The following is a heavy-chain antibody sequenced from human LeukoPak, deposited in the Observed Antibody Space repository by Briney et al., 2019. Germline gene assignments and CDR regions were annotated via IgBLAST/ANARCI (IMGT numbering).Heavy chain of an antibody. Sequence: PGGSLRLSCAASGFTFSTYWMSWVRQAPGKGLEWVANIKQDGSEKYYVDSVKGRFIISRDNAKNSLYLQMNSLRAEDTALYYCATGLSGLSDTFDIWGQGTMVSVSS. CDR3: ATGLSGLSDTFDI. V-gene: IGHV3-7*03. J-gene: IGHJ3*02. CDR2: IKQDGSEK. CDR1: GFTFSTYW. D-gene: IGHD3-3*01.